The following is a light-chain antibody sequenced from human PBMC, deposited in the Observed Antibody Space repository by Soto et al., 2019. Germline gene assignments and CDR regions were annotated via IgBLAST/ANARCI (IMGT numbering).Light chain of an antibody. Sequence: DIEMTQSPSTLSASVGDRVTLTCRASQRSSSWLAWYQQKPGKAPKLLRYDASSLESGVPSRFSGSGSGTEFTLTISSLQPDDFATYYCQQYKSDPRTFGGGTKVEIK. CDR1: QRSSSW. CDR2: DAS. J-gene: IGKJ4*01. CDR3: QQYKSDPRT. V-gene: IGKV1-5*01.